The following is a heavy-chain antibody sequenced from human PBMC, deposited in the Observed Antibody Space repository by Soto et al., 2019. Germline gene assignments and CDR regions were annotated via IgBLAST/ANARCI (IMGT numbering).Heavy chain of an antibody. CDR3: ARANEAAAGYYFDY. CDR1: GDSVPSNSAA. J-gene: IGHJ4*02. Sequence: SQTLSLTCAISGDSVPSNSAAWNWIRQSPSRGLEWLGRTYYRSKWYNDYAVSVKSRITVNPDTSKNQFSLRLNSVTPEDTAVYYCARANEAAAGYYFDYWGQGTLVTVSS. D-gene: IGHD6-13*01. V-gene: IGHV6-1*01. CDR2: TYYRSKWYN.